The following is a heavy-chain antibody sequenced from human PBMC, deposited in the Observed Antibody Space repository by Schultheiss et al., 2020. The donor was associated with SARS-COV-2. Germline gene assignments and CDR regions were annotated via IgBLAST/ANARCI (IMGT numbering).Heavy chain of an antibody. CDR1: GGSFSGYY. J-gene: IGHJ5*01. D-gene: IGHD1-1*01. CDR3: ARHLEGFEF. Sequence: SQTLSLTCAVYGGSFSGYYWSWIRQPPGKGLEWVGSISYGGRTYFSPSLRSRVTMSVDSSKNQFSLQLKSLTAADTAVYYCARHLEGFEFWGQGALVTVSS. CDR2: ISYGGRT. V-gene: IGHV4-34*01.